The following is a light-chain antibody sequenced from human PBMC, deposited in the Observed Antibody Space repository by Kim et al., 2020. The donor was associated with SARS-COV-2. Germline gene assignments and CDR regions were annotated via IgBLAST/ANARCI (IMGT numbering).Light chain of an antibody. V-gene: IGKV1-27*01. J-gene: IGKJ1*01. CDR2: AAS. Sequence: DIQMTQSPSSLSASVGDRVTITCRASQDISNYLAWFQLKPGKAPKLLIYAASALQPGVPSRFSGSGSGTDFTLTVTSLQPEDVATYYCQQCDSAPWTFGQATKL. CDR3: QQCDSAPWT. CDR1: QDISNY.